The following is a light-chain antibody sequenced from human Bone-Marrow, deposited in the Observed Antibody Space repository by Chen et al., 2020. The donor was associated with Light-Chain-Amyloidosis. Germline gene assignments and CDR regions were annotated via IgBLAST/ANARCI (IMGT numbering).Light chain of an antibody. J-gene: IGLJ3*02. CDR3: QSYQGSSQGV. CDR1: VGSIATNY. V-gene: IGLV6-57*01. CDR2: EDD. Sequence: NFMLSQPHSVSESPGKKVIISCTRSVGSIATNYVQWYLQRPGSSPTTVIYEDDQSPSGVPDRFSGSLDRSSNSASLPISGLKTEDEADYYCQSYQGSSQGVFGGGTKLTVL.